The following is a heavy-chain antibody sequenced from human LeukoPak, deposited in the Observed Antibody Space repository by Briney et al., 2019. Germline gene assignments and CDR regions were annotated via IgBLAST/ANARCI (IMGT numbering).Heavy chain of an antibody. D-gene: IGHD1-1*01. CDR3: VRIGWLEGLTNWFDP. CDR2: INEDGSEK. V-gene: IGHV3-7*01. Sequence: GGSLRLSCGASGFIFSSSWMSWVRQAPGKGLEWVAKINEDGSEKSYVDSVKGRFTISRDNAKNSLYLQMNSLRAEDTAVYYCVRIGWLEGLTNWFDPWGQGTLVTVSS. J-gene: IGHJ5*02. CDR1: GFIFSSSW.